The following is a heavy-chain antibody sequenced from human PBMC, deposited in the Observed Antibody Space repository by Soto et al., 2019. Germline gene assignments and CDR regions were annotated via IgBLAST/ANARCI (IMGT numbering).Heavy chain of an antibody. Sequence: SETLSLTCTVSGGSISSYYLSWIRQPPGKGLEWIGYIYYSGSTNYNPSLKSRVTISVDTSKNQFSLKLSSVTAADTAVYYCARLRQLWVVDFDYWGQGTLVTVSS. CDR3: ARLRQLWVVDFDY. V-gene: IGHV4-59*08. D-gene: IGHD5-18*01. CDR1: GGSISSYY. CDR2: IYYSGST. J-gene: IGHJ4*02.